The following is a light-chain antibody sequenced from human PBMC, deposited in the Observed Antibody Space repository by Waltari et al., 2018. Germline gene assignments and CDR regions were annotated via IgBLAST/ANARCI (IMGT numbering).Light chain of an antibody. Sequence: QSALTQPASVSGSPGQSITISCTGTSGDVGDYNPVPWYQQPPGKAPKLMIYGVNNRPSGISNRFSGSKSGNTASLTISGLQAEDEADYYCSSYTSSGTYVFGVGTKVTVL. CDR3: SSYTSSGTYV. J-gene: IGLJ1*01. CDR2: GVN. V-gene: IGLV2-14*01. CDR1: SGDVGDYNP.